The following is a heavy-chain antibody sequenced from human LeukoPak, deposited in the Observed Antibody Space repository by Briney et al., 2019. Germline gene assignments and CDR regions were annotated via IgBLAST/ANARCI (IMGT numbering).Heavy chain of an antibody. CDR3: ARAVTSTEGY. Sequence: GGSLRLSCAASGFTFSTYWMTWVRQAPGKGLEWVASLNQDGSEKYYVDSVKGRFTISRDNAQKSLYLEMKSLSARDTAVYYCARAVTSTEGYWGQGTLVTVSS. CDR1: GFTFSTYW. V-gene: IGHV3-7*03. J-gene: IGHJ4*02. CDR2: LNQDGSEK.